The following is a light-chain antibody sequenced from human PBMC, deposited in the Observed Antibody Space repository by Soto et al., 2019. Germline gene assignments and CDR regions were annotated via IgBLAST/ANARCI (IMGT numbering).Light chain of an antibody. V-gene: IGKV3-20*01. J-gene: IGKJ1*01. Sequence: EIVLTQSPCTLSLSPGERATLSCRASQSVRSSYLAWYQQKPGQAPRLLINGASSRATGIPDRFSGSGSGTDFTLTISRLEPEDFAVYYCQQYGSSPQTFGQGTKVEIK. CDR3: QQYGSSPQT. CDR1: QSVRSSY. CDR2: GAS.